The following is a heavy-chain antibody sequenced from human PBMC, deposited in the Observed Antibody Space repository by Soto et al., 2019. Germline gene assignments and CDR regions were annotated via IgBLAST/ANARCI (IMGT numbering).Heavy chain of an antibody. V-gene: IGHV3-48*03. CDR3: ARDGPAAGFDH. CDR1: GFTFSGYE. D-gene: IGHD6-13*01. Sequence: EVQLVESGGGLAQPGGSLRLSCAASGFTFSGYEMNWVRQAPGKGLEWVSYIDSSGNTIDYADSVKGRFTISRDNANNSPYLQINNLRAEDTAIDNCARDGPAAGFDHWGQGTQVTVSS. CDR2: IDSSGNTI. J-gene: IGHJ4*01.